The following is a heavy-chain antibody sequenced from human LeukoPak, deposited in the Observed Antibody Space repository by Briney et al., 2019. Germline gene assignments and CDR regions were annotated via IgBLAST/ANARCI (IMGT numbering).Heavy chain of an antibody. CDR3: ARGDYYFDY. CDR1: GFTVNSNY. V-gene: IGHV3-66*01. J-gene: IGHJ4*02. Sequence: GGSLRLSCAASGFTVNSNYISWVRQAPGKGLEWVSVIYSGGSAYYADSVEGRFTISRDISENTVFLQMNSLRAEDTAVYYCARGDYYFDYWGQGTLVTVSS. D-gene: IGHD3-16*01. CDR2: IYSGGSA.